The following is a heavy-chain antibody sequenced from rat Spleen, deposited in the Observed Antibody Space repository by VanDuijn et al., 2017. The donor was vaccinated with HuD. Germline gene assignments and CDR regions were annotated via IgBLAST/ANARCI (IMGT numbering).Heavy chain of an antibody. J-gene: IGHJ3*01. CDR2: ISTSADTT. V-gene: IGHV5-31*01. CDR1: GFTFNNYW. D-gene: IGHD1-7*01. Sequence: EVQLMESGGGLVQPGKSLKLSCVASGFTFNNYWMTWIRQAPGKGLEWVASISTSADTTYYRDSVKGRFTVSRDDAKSTLYLQMDSLRSEDTATYYCARHGGLRNWFAYWGQGTLVTVSS. CDR3: ARHGGLRNWFAY.